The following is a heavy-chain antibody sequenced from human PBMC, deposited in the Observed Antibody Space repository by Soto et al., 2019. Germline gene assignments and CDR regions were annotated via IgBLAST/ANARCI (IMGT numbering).Heavy chain of an antibody. D-gene: IGHD6-13*01. V-gene: IGHV3-23*01. CDR2: ITSSGGGT. CDR3: AKLTAA. Sequence: EVQLLESGGGLVQPGGSLRLSCAASRFTFSTHAMTWVRQAPGKGLEWVSSITSSGGGTYYADSVKGRFTVSRDNSKNTVYLQMNSLRDEDTAVYYCAKLTAAWGQGTLVTVSS. CDR1: RFTFSTHA. J-gene: IGHJ4*02.